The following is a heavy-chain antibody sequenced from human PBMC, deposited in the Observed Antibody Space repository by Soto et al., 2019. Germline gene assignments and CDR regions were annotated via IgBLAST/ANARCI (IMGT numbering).Heavy chain of an antibody. CDR3: AKVRPSASSGYYFDY. D-gene: IGHD3-22*01. Sequence: QVQLVESGGGVVQPGRSQRLSCAASGFTFSGYGMHWVRQAPGKGLEWEAVISFDGSNKYYADSVKGRFTISRDNSKNTLYLQMNSLRAEDTDVYYCAKVRPSASSGYYFDYWGEGTLVTVSS. J-gene: IGHJ4*02. CDR2: ISFDGSNK. V-gene: IGHV3-30*18. CDR1: GFTFSGYG.